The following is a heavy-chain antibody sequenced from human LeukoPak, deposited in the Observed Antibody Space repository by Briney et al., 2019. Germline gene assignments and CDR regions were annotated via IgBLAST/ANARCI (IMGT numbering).Heavy chain of an antibody. CDR3: ARGRRVSYYYGSGSSFDY. D-gene: IGHD3-10*01. J-gene: IGHJ4*02. CDR1: GGSFSGYY. CDR2: INHSGST. Sequence: SETLSLTCAVYGGSFSGYYWSWIRQPPGKGLEWIGEINHSGSTNYNPSLKSRVTISVDTSKNQFSLKLSSVTAADTAVYYYARGRRVSYYYGSGSSFDYWGQGTLVTVSS. V-gene: IGHV4-34*01.